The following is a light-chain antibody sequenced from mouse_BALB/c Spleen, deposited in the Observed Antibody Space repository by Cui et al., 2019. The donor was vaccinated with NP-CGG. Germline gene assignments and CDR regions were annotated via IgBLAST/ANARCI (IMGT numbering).Light chain of an antibody. V-gene: IGKV1-135*01. Sequence: DVVMTQTQLTLSVTIGQPASISFKSSQSLLDGDEKTDLNWLLQRPGQSPKRLIYLMSKLDSGVPDRFTGSGSETDFTLKISRVEAEDLGVYYYWQGTHFPRTSGGGTKLEIK. CDR1: QSLLDGDEKTD. J-gene: IGKJ1*01. CDR3: WQGTHFPRT. CDR2: LMS.